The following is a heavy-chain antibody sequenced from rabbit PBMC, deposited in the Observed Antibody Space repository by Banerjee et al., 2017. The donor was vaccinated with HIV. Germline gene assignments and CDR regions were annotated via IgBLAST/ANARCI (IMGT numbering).Heavy chain of an antibody. D-gene: IGHD4-1*01. CDR2: IGAGSSGTT. CDR1: GFSFSSYYV. Sequence: QEQLVEYGGDLVQPEGSLTLTCTASGFSFSSYYVCWVRQAPGKGLEWIACIGAGSSGTTYYASWAKGRFTISKTSSTTVTLQMTSLTAADTATYFCARDLAGAIGWNFNLWGQGTLVTVS. V-gene: IGHV1S45*01. CDR3: ARDLAGAIGWNFNL. J-gene: IGHJ4*01.